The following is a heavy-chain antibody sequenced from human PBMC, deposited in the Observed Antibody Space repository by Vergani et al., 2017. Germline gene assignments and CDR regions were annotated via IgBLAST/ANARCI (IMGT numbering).Heavy chain of an antibody. CDR1: GFTFSSYA. J-gene: IGHJ6*04. CDR3: ARRAYYYGSGSYLV. D-gene: IGHD3-10*01. CDR2: ISYDGSNK. Sequence: QVQLVESGGGVVQPGRSLRLSCAASGFTFSSYAMHWVRQAPGKGLEWVAVISYDGSNKYYADSVKGRFTISRDNSKNTLYLQMNSLRAEDTAVYYCARRAYYYGSGSYLVWGKGTTVTVSS. V-gene: IGHV3-30-3*01.